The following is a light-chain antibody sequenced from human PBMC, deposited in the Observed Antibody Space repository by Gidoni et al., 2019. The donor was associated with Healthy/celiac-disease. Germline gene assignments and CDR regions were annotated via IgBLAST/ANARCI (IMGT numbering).Light chain of an antibody. CDR1: QSLLHSNGYNY. CDR2: LGS. V-gene: IGKV2-28*01. J-gene: IGKJ2*01. CDR3: MQALQTPLVT. Sequence: DIVMTQTQLSLPVTPLETASISCRSSQSLLHSNGYNYLDWYLQKPGQSPQLLIYLGSNRASGVPDRFSGSGSGTDFTLKIIRVEAEDVGVYYCMQALQTPLVTFGQGTKLEIK.